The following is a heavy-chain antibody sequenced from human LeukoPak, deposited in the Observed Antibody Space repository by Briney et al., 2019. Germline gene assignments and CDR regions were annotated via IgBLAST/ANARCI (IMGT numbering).Heavy chain of an antibody. J-gene: IGHJ4*02. CDR3: ARLGNGGNSDY. CDR1: GYNFPSYW. Sequence: GESLKISCEGSGYNFPSYWIGWVRQMPGKGLEWMGIIYPGDSDTRYSPSFQGQVTISADKSTNTAYVQWSSLKVSDTATYYCARLGNGGNSDYWGQGTLVTVSS. CDR2: IYPGDSDT. V-gene: IGHV5-51*01. D-gene: IGHD4-23*01.